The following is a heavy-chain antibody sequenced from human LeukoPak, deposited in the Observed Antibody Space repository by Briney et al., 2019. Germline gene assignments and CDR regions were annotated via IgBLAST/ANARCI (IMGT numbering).Heavy chain of an antibody. Sequence: GASVKVSCKASGYTFTGYYMHWVRQAPGQGLEWMGWINPNSGGTNYAQKFQGRVTMTRDTSISTAYMELSRLRSDDTAVYYCATEGATVTQGLGYWGQGTLVTVSS. J-gene: IGHJ4*02. CDR3: ATEGATVTQGLGY. CDR1: GYTFTGYY. CDR2: INPNSGGT. D-gene: IGHD4-17*01. V-gene: IGHV1-2*02.